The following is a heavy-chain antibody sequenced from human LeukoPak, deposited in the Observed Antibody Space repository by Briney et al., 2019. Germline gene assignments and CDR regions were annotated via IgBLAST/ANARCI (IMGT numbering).Heavy chain of an antibody. Sequence: SETLSLTCTVSGGSISSGGYYWSWIRQPPGKGLEWIGYIYHSGSTYYNPSLKSRVTISVDRSKNQFSLKLSSVTAADTAVYYCARDPHLQWELPYFDYWGQGTLVTVSS. J-gene: IGHJ4*02. D-gene: IGHD1-26*01. CDR1: GGSISSGGYY. CDR3: ARDPHLQWELPYFDY. CDR2: IYHSGST. V-gene: IGHV4-30-2*01.